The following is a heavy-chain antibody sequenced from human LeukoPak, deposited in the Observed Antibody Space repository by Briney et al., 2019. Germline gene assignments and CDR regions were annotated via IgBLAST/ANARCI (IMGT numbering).Heavy chain of an antibody. CDR2: ISNSGGST. CDR1: GFTFSSYW. D-gene: IGHD3-16*01. CDR3: AKMWGSFSGYFDS. V-gene: IGHV3-23*01. J-gene: IGHJ4*02. Sequence: GGSLRLSCTVSGFTFSSYWMSWVRQAPGKGLEWVSAISNSGGSTYYADSVKGRFIISRDNSKNTLYLQMNSLRAEDTALYYCAKMWGSFSGYFDSWGQGTLVTVPS.